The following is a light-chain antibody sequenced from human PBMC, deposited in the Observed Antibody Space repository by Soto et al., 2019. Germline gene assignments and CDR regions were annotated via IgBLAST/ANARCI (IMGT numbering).Light chain of an antibody. CDR1: QSVSSN. CDR3: QKYNSAPLT. V-gene: IGKV3-15*01. Sequence: EIMMRQSPATLSVSPGARATLSCRASQSVSSNFAWFQQKPGQAPRLLIYGASTRATGIPARFSGSGSGTEFTLTISSLQSEDVAAYYCQKYNSAPLTFGGGTKVDIK. CDR2: GAS. J-gene: IGKJ4*01.